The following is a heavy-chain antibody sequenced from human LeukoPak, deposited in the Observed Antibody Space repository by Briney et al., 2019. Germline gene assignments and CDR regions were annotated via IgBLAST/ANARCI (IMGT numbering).Heavy chain of an antibody. Sequence: GGSLRLSCAASGFTFSNYAMSWVRQTPGKGREGVSYITGRGGETHYADSEKGLFTIPRETPKNTVFLHLHTLRGGDTAVYFCARDQGHDYAPVGSATHAYWGQGTLVAVAS. CDR2: ITGRGGET. V-gene: IGHV3-23*01. CDR1: GFTFSNYA. D-gene: IGHD2-2*01. J-gene: IGHJ4*02. CDR3: ARDQGHDYAPVGSATHAY.